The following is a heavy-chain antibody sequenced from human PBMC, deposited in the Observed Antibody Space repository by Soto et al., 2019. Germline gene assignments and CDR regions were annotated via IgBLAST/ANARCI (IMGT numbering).Heavy chain of an antibody. Sequence: ASVKVSCKASGYTFTSYAMHWVRQAPGQRLEWMGWINAGNGNTKYSQKFQGRVTITRDTSASTAYMELSSLRSEDTAVYYCANAFCGGDCSNYYYGMDVWGQGTTVTVSS. CDR3: ANAFCGGDCSNYYYGMDV. J-gene: IGHJ6*02. CDR1: GYTFTSYA. CDR2: INAGNGNT. D-gene: IGHD2-21*02. V-gene: IGHV1-3*01.